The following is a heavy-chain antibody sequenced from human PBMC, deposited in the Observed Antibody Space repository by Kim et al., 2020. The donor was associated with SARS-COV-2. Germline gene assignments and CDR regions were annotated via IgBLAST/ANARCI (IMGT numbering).Heavy chain of an antibody. Sequence: SLKRRVTISVDTSKNQFSLKRSSVTAADTAVYYCARGGAAAGTGSVFDYWGQGTLVTVSS. V-gene: IGHV4-34*01. J-gene: IGHJ4*02. D-gene: IGHD6-13*01. CDR3: ARGGAAAGTGSVFDY.